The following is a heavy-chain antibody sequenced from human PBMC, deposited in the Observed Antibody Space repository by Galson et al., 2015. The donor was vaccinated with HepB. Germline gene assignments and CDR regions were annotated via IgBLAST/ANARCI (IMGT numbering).Heavy chain of an antibody. CDR1: GFAFDTHA. D-gene: IGHD5-18*01. J-gene: IGHJ5*01. Sequence: LRLSCAASGFAFDTHAMSWVRQAPGRGLEWISGISGNGDSTFYADSVKGRFTVSRDNSNNMSYLQMNSLRAEDAGLYFCAKGYGLFDSWGQGILVTVSS. CDR2: ISGNGDST. CDR3: AKGYGLFDS. V-gene: IGHV3-23*01.